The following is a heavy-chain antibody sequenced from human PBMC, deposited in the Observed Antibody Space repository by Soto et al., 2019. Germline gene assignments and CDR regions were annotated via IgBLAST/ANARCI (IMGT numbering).Heavy chain of an antibody. CDR1: A. Sequence: AMHWVRKAPGTGLEWVSVISYDGSDKYYTGSVKGRFTVSRDNSKNTLYLQMNSLRAEDTAVYYCARDYYDSSAPGDAFDIWGQGTMVTVSS. CDR3: ARDYYDSSAPGDAFDI. D-gene: IGHD3-22*01. J-gene: IGHJ3*02. CDR2: ISYDGSDK. V-gene: IGHV3-30-3*01.